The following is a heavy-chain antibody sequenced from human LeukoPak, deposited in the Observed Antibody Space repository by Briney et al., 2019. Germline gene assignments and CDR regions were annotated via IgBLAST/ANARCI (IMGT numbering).Heavy chain of an antibody. CDR3: AKGMAFDI. Sequence: GGSLRLYCAASGFTFSSYAMSWVRQAPGKGLEWVSSITGSGGSTYYTDSVKGRFTISRDNSKNTLYLQMNSLRAEDTAVYYCAKGMAFDIWGQGTVVTVSS. J-gene: IGHJ3*02. CDR2: ITGSGGST. V-gene: IGHV3-23*01. CDR1: GFTFSSYA.